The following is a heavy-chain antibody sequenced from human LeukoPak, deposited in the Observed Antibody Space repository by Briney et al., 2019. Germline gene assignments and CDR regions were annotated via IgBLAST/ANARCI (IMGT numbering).Heavy chain of an antibody. CDR1: GFSFRSYS. CDR3: ARENGYRLDY. Sequence: QPGGSLRLSCAASGFSFRSYSMNWVRQAPGKGPEWISYITSSSRTIYYAASVKGRFTIYRDNARTSLYLQINSLRVDDTAVYFCARENGYRLDYWGQGSLVTVSS. CDR2: ITSSSRTI. J-gene: IGHJ4*02. D-gene: IGHD5-18*01. V-gene: IGHV3-48*04.